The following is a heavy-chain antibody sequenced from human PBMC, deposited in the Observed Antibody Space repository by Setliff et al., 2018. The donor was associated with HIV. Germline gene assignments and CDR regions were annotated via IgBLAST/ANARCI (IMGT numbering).Heavy chain of an antibody. Sequence: PGGSLRLSCAASGFTFSSYWMSWVRQAPGKGLEWVAVISYDGSNKYYADSVKGRFTISRDNSKNTLYLQMNSLRAEDTAVYYCAREKGATMVRGLDYWGQGTLVTVS. D-gene: IGHD3-10*01. J-gene: IGHJ4*02. CDR2: ISYDGSNK. V-gene: IGHV3-30*03. CDR1: GFTFSSYW. CDR3: AREKGATMVRGLDY.